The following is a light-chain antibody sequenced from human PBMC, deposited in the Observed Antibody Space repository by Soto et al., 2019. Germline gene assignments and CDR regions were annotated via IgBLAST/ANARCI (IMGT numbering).Light chain of an antibody. CDR3: QQSYT. CDR2: GAS. V-gene: IGKV3-15*01. CDR1: QAVGYN. J-gene: IGKJ2*01. Sequence: EVVMTQSPATLYVSPGERVTLSCRASQAVGYNLAWYQHKPGQAPRLLIYGASTRVTGIPTRFSGSGSGTEFTITISSLQSEDFAIYYCQQSYTFGQGTKLEIK.